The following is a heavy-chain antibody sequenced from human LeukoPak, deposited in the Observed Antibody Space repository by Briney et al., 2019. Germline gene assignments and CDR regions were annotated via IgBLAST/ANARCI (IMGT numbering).Heavy chain of an antibody. D-gene: IGHD2-8*01. CDR2: IKQGGSQK. J-gene: IGHJ4*02. CDR3: AKGKGVYYFDY. Sequence: GGSLRLSCAASGFIFSSHWMTWVRQAPGKGLEFVASIKQGGSQKYYADSVKGRFTISRDNAKNSLYLQMNSLRAEDTALYYCAKGKGVYYFDYWGQGTLVTVSS. CDR1: GFIFSSHW. V-gene: IGHV3-7*03.